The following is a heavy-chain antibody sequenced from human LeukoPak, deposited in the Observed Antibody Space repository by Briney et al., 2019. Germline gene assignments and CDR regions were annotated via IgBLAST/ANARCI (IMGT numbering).Heavy chain of an antibody. Sequence: ASVKVSCKASGYTFTGYYMHWVRQAPGQGLEWMGWINPNSGGTNYAQKFQGGVTMTRDTSISTAYMELSRLRSDDTAVYYCARWGIGDLRNTFDIWGHGTMVTVSS. CDR2: INPNSGGT. D-gene: IGHD3-10*01. J-gene: IGHJ3*02. V-gene: IGHV1-2*02. CDR1: GYTFTGYY. CDR3: ARWGIGDLRNTFDI.